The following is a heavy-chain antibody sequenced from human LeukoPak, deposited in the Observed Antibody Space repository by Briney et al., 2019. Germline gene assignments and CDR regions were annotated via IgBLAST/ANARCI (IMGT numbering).Heavy chain of an antibody. CDR1: GFTFSDYY. Sequence: GGSLRLSCAASGFTFSDYYMSWIRHAPGKGRECVSYISSSGSPISYADSVKGRFPISRDNDKHSLYVQMNSVRAEDTAVYYCERGGVYSSGWYVDYWGQGTLVTVSS. CDR3: ERGGVYSSGWYVDY. V-gene: IGHV3-11*04. J-gene: IGHJ4*02. D-gene: IGHD6-19*01. CDR2: ISSSGSPI.